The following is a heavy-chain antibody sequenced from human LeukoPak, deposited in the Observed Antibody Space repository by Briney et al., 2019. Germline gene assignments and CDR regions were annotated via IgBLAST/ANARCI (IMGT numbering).Heavy chain of an antibody. CDR2: DYCGGNT. Sequence: PSETLSLTCTVSGFSVTTDSYCWGWIRQPPGKGLEWIGYDYCGGNTNYDPSLKRRVTISVDTSKNQFSLTLTSVTAADTAIYYCARENPSGYYNRPIDYWGQGTLVTVSS. D-gene: IGHD3-22*01. J-gene: IGHJ4*02. V-gene: IGHV4-61*01. CDR1: GFSVTTDSYC. CDR3: ARENPSGYYNRPIDY.